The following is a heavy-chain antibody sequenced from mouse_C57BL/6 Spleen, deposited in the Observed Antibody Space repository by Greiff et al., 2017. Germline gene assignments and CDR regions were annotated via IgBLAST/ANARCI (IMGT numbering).Heavy chain of an antibody. D-gene: IGHD3-2*02. CDR2: IDPENGDT. CDR3: TTDSSGYNYFDY. V-gene: IGHV14-4*01. Sequence: VQLKQSGAELVRPGASVKLSCTASGFNIKDDYMHWVKQRPEQGLEWIGWIDPENGDTEYASKFQGKATITADTSSNTAYLQLSSLTSEDTAVYYCTTDSSGYNYFDYWGQGTTLTVSS. J-gene: IGHJ2*01. CDR1: GFNIKDDY.